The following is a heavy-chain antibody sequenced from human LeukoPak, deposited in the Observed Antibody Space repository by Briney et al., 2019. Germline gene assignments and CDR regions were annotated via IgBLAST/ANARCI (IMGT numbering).Heavy chain of an antibody. CDR1: GFTFSSYS. V-gene: IGHV3-48*04. CDR3: ARDSDCTNGVCYPYYMDV. CDR2: ISSGSSTI. J-gene: IGHJ6*03. D-gene: IGHD2-8*01. Sequence: SGGSLRLSCAASGFTFSSYSMNWVRQAPGKGLEWVSYISSGSSTIYYADSVKGRFTISRDNAKNSLYLQMNSLRAEDTAVYYCARDSDCTNGVCYPYYMDVWGKGTTVTVSS.